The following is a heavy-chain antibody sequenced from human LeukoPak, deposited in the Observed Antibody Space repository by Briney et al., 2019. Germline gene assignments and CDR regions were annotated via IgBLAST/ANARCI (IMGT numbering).Heavy chain of an antibody. D-gene: IGHD3-22*01. Sequence: ASVKISCKASGCTFSIYAMQWVRQAPGQRLEWMGWINAGNGNTKYSQKFQGRVTISRDTSASTAYMELSSLRSEDTALYYCARGVWSSRGMQYYFDYWGQGTLVTVSS. CDR3: ARGVWSSRGMQYYFDY. J-gene: IGHJ4*02. V-gene: IGHV1-3*01. CDR2: INAGNGNT. CDR1: GCTFSIYA.